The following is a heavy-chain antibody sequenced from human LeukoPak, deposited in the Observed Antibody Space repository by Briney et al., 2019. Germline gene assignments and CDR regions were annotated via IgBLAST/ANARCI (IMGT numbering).Heavy chain of an antibody. D-gene: IGHD6-13*01. Sequence: GRSLRLSCAASGFTFSSYAMHWVRQAPGKGLEWVAVISYDGSNKYYADSVKGRFTISRDNSKNTLYLQMNSLRAEDTAVYYCAREKTAVPGYYFDYWGQGTLVTVSS. CDR3: AREKTAVPGYYFDY. CDR2: ISYDGSNK. CDR1: GFTFSSYA. V-gene: IGHV3-30*04. J-gene: IGHJ4*02.